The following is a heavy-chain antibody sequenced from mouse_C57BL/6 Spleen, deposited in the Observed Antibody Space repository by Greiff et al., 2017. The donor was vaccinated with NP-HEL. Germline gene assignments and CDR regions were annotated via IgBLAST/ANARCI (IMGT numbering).Heavy chain of an antibody. CDR3: ARYHYGSSYDY. V-gene: IGHV1-61*01. D-gene: IGHD1-1*01. J-gene: IGHJ2*01. CDR1: GYTFTSYW. CDR2: IYPSDSET. Sequence: QVQLQQPGAELVRPGSSVKLSCKASGYTFTSYWMDWVKQRPGQGLEWIGNIYPSDSETHYNQKFKDKATLTVDKSSSTAYMQLSSLTSEDSAVYYCARYHYGSSYDYWGQGTTLTVSS.